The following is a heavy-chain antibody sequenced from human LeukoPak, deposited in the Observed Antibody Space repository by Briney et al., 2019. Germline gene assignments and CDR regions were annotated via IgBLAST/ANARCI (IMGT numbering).Heavy chain of an antibody. D-gene: IGHD6-13*01. CDR1: GFTFSSYG. J-gene: IGHJ4*02. CDR3: AGSHLSSSFFY. CDR2: ISYDGSNK. Sequence: GGSLRLSCAASGFTFSSYGMHWVRQAPGKGLEWVAVISYDGSNKYYADSVKGRFTISRDNSKNTLYLQMNSLRAEDTAVYYCAGSHLSSSFFYWGQGTLATVSS. V-gene: IGHV3-30*03.